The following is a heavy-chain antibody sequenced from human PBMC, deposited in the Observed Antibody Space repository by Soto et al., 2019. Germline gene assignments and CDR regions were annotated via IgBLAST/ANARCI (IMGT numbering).Heavy chain of an antibody. CDR1: GYTFTKSH. J-gene: IGHJ6*03. D-gene: IGHD3-10*01. CDR3: ARGRYYGSGSILYYYYMDV. Sequence: ASVKVSCKASGYTFTKSHIHWVRQAPGQGLEWMGMINPSGGGTNYAQRFQGRVTMTSDTSTSTAYMELSRLRSDDTAVYYCARGRYYGSGSILYYYYMDVWGKGTTVTVSS. CDR2: INPSGGGT. V-gene: IGHV1-46*01.